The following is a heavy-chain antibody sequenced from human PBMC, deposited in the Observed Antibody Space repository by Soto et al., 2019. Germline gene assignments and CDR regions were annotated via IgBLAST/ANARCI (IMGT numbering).Heavy chain of an antibody. Sequence: ASVKVSCKASGYTFTSYGISWVRQAPGQGLEWMGWISAYNGNTNYAQKLQGRVTMTRDTSASTAYMELSSLRSEDTAVYYCARDYRHSLLRFLEWLPRPHAFDIWGQGTMVTVSS. CDR1: GYTFTSYG. CDR2: ISAYNGNT. V-gene: IGHV1-18*01. J-gene: IGHJ3*02. D-gene: IGHD3-3*01. CDR3: ARDYRHSLLRFLEWLPRPHAFDI.